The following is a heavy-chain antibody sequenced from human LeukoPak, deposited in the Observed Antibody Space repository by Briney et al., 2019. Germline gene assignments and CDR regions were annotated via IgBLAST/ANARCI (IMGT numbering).Heavy chain of an antibody. Sequence: GGSLRLSCAASGFTFSSYGMHWVRQAPGKGLEWVAFIRYDGSNKYYADSVKGRFTISRDNSKNTLYLQMNSLRAEDTAVYYCAKDWSSLQLYDAFDIWGQGTMVTVSS. D-gene: IGHD1-1*01. CDR2: IRYDGSNK. J-gene: IGHJ3*02. CDR1: GFTFSSYG. CDR3: AKDWSSLQLYDAFDI. V-gene: IGHV3-30*02.